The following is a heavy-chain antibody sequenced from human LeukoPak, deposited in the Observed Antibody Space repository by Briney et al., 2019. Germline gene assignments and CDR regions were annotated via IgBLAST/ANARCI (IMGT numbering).Heavy chain of an antibody. CDR2: INVYGSEK. Sequence: GGSLRLSCAASGFTFSSYWMSWVRQAPGKGVEWVGYINVYGSEKFYVDSVKGRFSISRDNAKNSLYLQMNSLRAEDTAVYYCARDYRSVRGVATDYWGQGTLVTVSS. D-gene: IGHD3-10*01. CDR1: GFTFSSYW. J-gene: IGHJ4*02. CDR3: ARDYRSVRGVATDY. V-gene: IGHV3-7*03.